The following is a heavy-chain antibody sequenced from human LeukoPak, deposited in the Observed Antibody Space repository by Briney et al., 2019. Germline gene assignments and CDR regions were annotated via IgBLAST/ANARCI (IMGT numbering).Heavy chain of an antibody. J-gene: IGHJ6*02. V-gene: IGHV3-33*01. CDR1: GFTFSSYG. CDR2: IWYDGSNK. CDR3: ARDSSGPGVLLWFGELDPYYYGMDV. D-gene: IGHD3-10*01. Sequence: GGSLRLSCAASGFTFSSYGMHWVRQAPGKGLEWVGVIWYDGSNKYYADSVKGRFTISSDNRKNSLYLQMNSLRAEDTAVYYCARDSSGPGVLLWFGELDPYYYGMDVWGQGTTVTVSS.